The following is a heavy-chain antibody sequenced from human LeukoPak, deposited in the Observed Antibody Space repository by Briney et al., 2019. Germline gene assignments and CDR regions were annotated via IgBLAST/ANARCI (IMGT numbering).Heavy chain of an antibody. CDR2: INPSGGST. CDR1: GYTFTSYY. CDR3: ARPLGYCSSTSCYRDAFDI. J-gene: IGHJ3*02. Sequence: AASVKVSCKASGYTFTSYYMHWVRQAPGQGLEWMGIINPSGGSTSYAQKFQGRVTMTRDTSTSTVYMELSSLRSEDTAVYYCARPLGYCSSTSCYRDAFDIWGQGTMVTVSS. V-gene: IGHV1-46*01. D-gene: IGHD2-2*01.